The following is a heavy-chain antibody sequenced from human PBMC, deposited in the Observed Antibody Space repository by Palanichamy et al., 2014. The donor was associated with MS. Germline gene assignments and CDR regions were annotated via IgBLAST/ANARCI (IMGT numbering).Heavy chain of an antibody. CDR2: INAGNGNT. CDR1: GYTFTSYA. J-gene: IGHJ4*02. Sequence: QVQLVQSGAEVKKPGASVKVSCKASGYTFTSYAMHWVRQAPGQRLEWMGWINAGNGNTKYSQKFQGRVTITRDTSASTAYMELSSLRSEDTAVYYCARGFFVSTTVTTFNSLGYWGQGTLVTVSS. D-gene: IGHD4-17*01. V-gene: IGHV1-3*01. CDR3: ARGFFVSTTVTTFNSLGY.